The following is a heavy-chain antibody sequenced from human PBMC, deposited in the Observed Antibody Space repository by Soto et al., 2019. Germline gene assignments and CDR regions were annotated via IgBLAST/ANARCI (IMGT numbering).Heavy chain of an antibody. J-gene: IGHJ4*02. CDR1: GYTFTSYD. CDR3: ARGVSRGYSYGSDY. CDR2: MNPNSGNT. V-gene: IGHV1-8*01. Sequence: GASVKVSCKASGYTFTSYDINWLRHATGQGLEWMGWMNPNSGNTGYAQKFQGRVTMTRNTSISTAYMELSSLRSEDTAVYYCARGVSRGYSYGSDYWGQGTLVTVSS. D-gene: IGHD5-18*01.